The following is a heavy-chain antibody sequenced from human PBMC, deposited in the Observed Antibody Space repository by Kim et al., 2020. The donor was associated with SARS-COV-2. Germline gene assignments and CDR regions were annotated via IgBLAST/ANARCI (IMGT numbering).Heavy chain of an antibody. CDR1: GGSISSSSYY. CDR3: ARPLIFEEPGGYYGSGSYAFDI. CDR2: IYYSGST. D-gene: IGHD3-10*01. Sequence: SETLSLTCTVSGGSISSSSYYWGWIRQPPGKGLEWIGSIYYSGSTYYNPSLKSRVTISVDTSKNQFSLKLSSVTAADTAVYYCARPLIFEEPGGYYGSGSYAFDIWGQGRMVTVSS. V-gene: IGHV4-39*01. J-gene: IGHJ3*02.